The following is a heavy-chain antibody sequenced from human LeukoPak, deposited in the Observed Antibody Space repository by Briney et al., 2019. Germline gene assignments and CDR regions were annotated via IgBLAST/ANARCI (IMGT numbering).Heavy chain of an antibody. D-gene: IGHD3-10*01. CDR1: GFTFSSYA. CDR2: ISGSGGST. CDR3: AKHYYGSGSGGDY. J-gene: IGHJ4*02. V-gene: IGHV3-23*01. Sequence: PGGSLRLSCAASGFTFSSYAMSWLRQAPGKGLEWVSAISGSGGSTYYADSVKGRFTISRDNSKNTLYLQMNSLRAEDTAVYYCAKHYYGSGSGGDYWGQGTLVTVSS.